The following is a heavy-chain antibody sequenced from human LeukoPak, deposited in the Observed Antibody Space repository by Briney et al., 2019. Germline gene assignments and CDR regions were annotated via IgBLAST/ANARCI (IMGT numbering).Heavy chain of an antibody. J-gene: IGHJ4*02. CDR1: GFTFSSYG. CDR2: INWNGGST. CDR3: ARDHPLIAATGSFDY. Sequence: GGSLRLSCAASGFTFSSYGMHWVRQAPGKGLEWVSGINWNGGSTGYADSVKGRFTISRDNAKNSLYLQMNSLRAKDTALYYCARDHPLIAATGSFDYWGQGTLVTVSS. V-gene: IGHV3-20*04. D-gene: IGHD6-13*01.